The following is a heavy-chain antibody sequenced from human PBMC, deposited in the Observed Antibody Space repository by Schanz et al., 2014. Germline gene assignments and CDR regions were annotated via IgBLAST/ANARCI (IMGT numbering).Heavy chain of an antibody. V-gene: IGHV3-23*01. CDR3: ARELPGVVAFDF. Sequence: PGGSLRLSCAASGFTFSDYYMSWIRQAPGKGLEWVSAISGSGGSTYYADSVRGRFTMSRDNSKNTMYLQINNLRADDTAVYYCARELPGVVAFDFWGQGTMVTVSS. CDR2: ISGSGGST. D-gene: IGHD7-27*01. J-gene: IGHJ3*01. CDR1: GFTFSDYY.